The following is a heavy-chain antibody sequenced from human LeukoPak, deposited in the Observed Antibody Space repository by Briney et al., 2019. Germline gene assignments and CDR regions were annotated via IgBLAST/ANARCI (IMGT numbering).Heavy chain of an antibody. D-gene: IGHD2-8*02. CDR1: GFTLSTYE. Sequence: PGGSLRLSCAASGFTLSTYEMNWVRQAPGKGLEWVSYISSSGSTIYYADSVKGRFTTSRDNAKNSLYLQMNSLRAEDTAIYYCATYRQVLLPFESWGQGTLVTVSS. J-gene: IGHJ4*02. CDR2: ISSSGSTI. CDR3: ATYRQVLLPFES. V-gene: IGHV3-48*03.